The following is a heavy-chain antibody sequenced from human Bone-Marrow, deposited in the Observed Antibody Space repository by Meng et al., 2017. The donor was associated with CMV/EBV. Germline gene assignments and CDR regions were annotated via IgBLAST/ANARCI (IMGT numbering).Heavy chain of an antibody. CDR2: MNPNSSNT. V-gene: IGHV1-8*01. J-gene: IGHJ4*02. D-gene: IGHD3-10*01. CDR1: GYTFTSYD. CDR3: ARFASGSSTN. Sequence: VSCQTSGYTFTSYDVHWVRQATGHGLEWMGWMNPNSSNTGYLQKFQDRVTMTRNTSISTAYMELSSLTSEDTAIYYCARFASGSSTNWGQGTLVTVSS.